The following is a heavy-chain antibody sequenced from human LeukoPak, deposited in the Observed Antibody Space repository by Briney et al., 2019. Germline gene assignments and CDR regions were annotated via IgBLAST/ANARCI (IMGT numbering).Heavy chain of an antibody. CDR3: AKAHTLCSSTSCYFDY. CDR2: ISGSGGIT. D-gene: IGHD2-2*01. CDR1: GFTFSGYA. J-gene: IGHJ4*02. V-gene: IGHV3-23*01. Sequence: PGGSLRLSCAVSGFTFSGYAMSWVRQAPGKGLEWVSVISGSGGITYYADSVKGRFTISRDNSKNTLYLQMNSLRAEDTAVYYCAKAHTLCSSTSCYFDYWGQGTLVTVSS.